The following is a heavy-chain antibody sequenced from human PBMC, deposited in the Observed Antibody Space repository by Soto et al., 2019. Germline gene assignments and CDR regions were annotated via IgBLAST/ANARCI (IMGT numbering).Heavy chain of an antibody. CDR2: ISRGAFTI. D-gene: IGHD1-1*01. J-gene: IGHJ4*02. V-gene: IGHV3-11*01. Sequence: WGSLRLSCVVSGFSFSDSSMTCVRQIRGKGLEWIASISRGAFTILYAAAVTGPLTIARDDGHESLFLQMDSLRAEDTALYYCARDTTRLDRWGQGTLVTVSS. CDR1: GFSFSDSS. CDR3: ARDTTRLDR.